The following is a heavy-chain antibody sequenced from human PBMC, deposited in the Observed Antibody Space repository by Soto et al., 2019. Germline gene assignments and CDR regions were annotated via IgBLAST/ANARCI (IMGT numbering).Heavy chain of an antibody. J-gene: IGHJ5*02. CDR3: ARGPLGLGYNWFDP. Sequence: ASVKVSCKASGYTFTSYAMHWVRQAPGQRFEWVGWINAGNCSTKCSQKLWGRVTVTRETSVSTAYMELSSLRSEVTSVYCCARGPLGLGYNWFDPWGQGTLVTV. V-gene: IGHV1-3*01. CDR2: INAGNCST. D-gene: IGHD7-27*01. CDR1: GYTFTSYA.